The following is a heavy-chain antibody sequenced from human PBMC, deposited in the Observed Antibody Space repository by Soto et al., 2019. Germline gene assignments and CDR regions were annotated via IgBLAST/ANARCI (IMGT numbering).Heavy chain of an antibody. D-gene: IGHD3-10*01. CDR3: ARGPPFGY. Sequence: PSETLSLTCTVSGGSISSGGYSWSWIWQPPGKGLEWIGYIYHGVSTYYNPSLKSRVTISVDRSKNQFSLKLSSVTAADTAVYYCARGPPFGYWGQGTLVTVSS. J-gene: IGHJ4*02. CDR1: GGSISSGGYS. V-gene: IGHV4-30-2*01. CDR2: IYHGVST.